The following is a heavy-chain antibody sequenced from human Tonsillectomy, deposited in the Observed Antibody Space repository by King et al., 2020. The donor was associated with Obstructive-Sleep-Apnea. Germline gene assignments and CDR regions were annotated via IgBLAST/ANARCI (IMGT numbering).Heavy chain of an antibody. D-gene: IGHD3-10*01. CDR3: AKEGGGSGVYWVDS. V-gene: IGHV3-23*04. J-gene: IGHJ4*02. CDR2: INTRGTT. Sequence: VQLVESGGGMVQPGGSLRLSCAASGFTFSGYAISWVRQAPGKGLEGFSAINTRGTTFYAGAVRGRFTISRDNSKHTVDLQVNSLRAEDTALYYCAKEGGGSGVYWVDSWGQGTLVTVSS. CDR1: GFTFSGYA.